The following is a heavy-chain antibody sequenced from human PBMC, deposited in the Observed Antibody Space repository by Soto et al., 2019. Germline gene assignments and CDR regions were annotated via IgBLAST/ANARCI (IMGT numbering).Heavy chain of an antibody. D-gene: IGHD6-13*01. V-gene: IGHV1-2*04. J-gene: IGHJ6*02. CDR2: INPNSGGT. Sequence: QVQLVQSGAEVKKPGASVKVSCKASGYTFTGYYMHWVRQAPGQGLEWMGWINPNSGGTNYAQKFPGWITMTTDTSISTAYMELSRLRSDDTAVYYCAREERDSSSWYAYYYYGMDVWGQGTTVTVSS. CDR3: AREERDSSSWYAYYYYGMDV. CDR1: GYTFTGYY.